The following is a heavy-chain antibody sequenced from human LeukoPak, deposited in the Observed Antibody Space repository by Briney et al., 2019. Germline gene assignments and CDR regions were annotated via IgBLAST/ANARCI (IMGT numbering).Heavy chain of an antibody. J-gene: IGHJ6*03. D-gene: IGHD3-16*01. CDR2: IYYSGYT. CDR3: ATETSQKGAHYMDV. CDR1: GGSINSYY. V-gene: IGHV4-59*01. Sequence: PSEALSLTCTVSGGSINSYYWSWIRQPPGKGLKWIGNIYYSGYTTYSPSLRSRVTISVDTSKNQFSLKLSSVTAADTAVYYCATETSQKGAHYMDVWGKGTTITISS.